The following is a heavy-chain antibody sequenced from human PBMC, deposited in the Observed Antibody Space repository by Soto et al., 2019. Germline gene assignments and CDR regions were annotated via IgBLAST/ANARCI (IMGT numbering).Heavy chain of an antibody. J-gene: IGHJ4*02. Sequence: QVQLVQSGAEVKKPGASVKVSCKASGYTFTSYGISWVRQAPGQGLEWMGWISAYNGNTNYAQKLQGRVTMTKDTATSTAYMGLRSLRSDDTAVYYSVRSRSGGGAYDYWGQGTLVTVSS. CDR1: GYTFTSYG. CDR3: VRSRSGGGAYDY. D-gene: IGHD3-16*01. V-gene: IGHV1-18*01. CDR2: ISAYNGNT.